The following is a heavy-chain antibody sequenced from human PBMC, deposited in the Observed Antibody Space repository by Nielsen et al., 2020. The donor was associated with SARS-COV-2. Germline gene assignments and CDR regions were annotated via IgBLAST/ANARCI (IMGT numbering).Heavy chain of an antibody. V-gene: IGHV3-23*01. Sequence: GESLKISCAASGFTFNSYAMTWVRQAPGKGLEWVSSISGSGGSTYYADSVKGRFTISRDNFKNTVSLQMNSLGGEDTALYFCARVETDYGDYEYFDYWGQGTLVTVSS. J-gene: IGHJ4*02. CDR2: ISGSGGST. CDR3: ARVETDYGDYEYFDY. D-gene: IGHD4-17*01. CDR1: GFTFNSYA.